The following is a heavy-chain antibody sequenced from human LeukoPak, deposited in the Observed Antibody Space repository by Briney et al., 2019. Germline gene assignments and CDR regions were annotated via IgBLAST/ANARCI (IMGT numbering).Heavy chain of an antibody. CDR2: IKQDVGDE. V-gene: IGHV3-7*01. J-gene: IGHJ3*02. CDR1: GCIFSRYR. CDR3: AREGDGVDI. Sequence: PGGSLRLSCPGCGCIFSRYRLSSLRQAPGKGLEGVASIKQDVGDEYYGDSVKGRFIISRDNGKNSLFLQMNSLRAEDKAVYYCAREGDGVDIWGQGTMVTVYS.